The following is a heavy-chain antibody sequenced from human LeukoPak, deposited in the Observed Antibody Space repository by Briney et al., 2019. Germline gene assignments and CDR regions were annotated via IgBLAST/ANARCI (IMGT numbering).Heavy chain of an antibody. CDR1: GYTFTGYY. V-gene: IGHV1-2*02. J-gene: IGHJ4*02. Sequence: ASVKVSCKASGYTFTGYYMHWVRQAPGQGLEWMGWINPNSGGTKYAQKFQGRVTMTRDTSISTAYMELNRLRSDDTAVYYCVKIGNYDFDDWSQGTLVTVSS. D-gene: IGHD1-7*01. CDR2: INPNSGGT. CDR3: VKIGNYDFDD.